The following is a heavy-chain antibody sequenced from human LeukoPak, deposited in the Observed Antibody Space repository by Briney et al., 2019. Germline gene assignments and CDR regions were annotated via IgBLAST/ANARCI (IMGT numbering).Heavy chain of an antibody. Sequence: SETLSFTCAVYGVSFSGYYWNWIRQPPGKGLEWVGEINHSGSTNYNPSLKSRVTISVDTSKNQFSLKLSSVTAADTAVYYCARGNPVEAGTVYYYGMDVWGQGTTVTVSS. CDR3: ARGNPVEAGTVYYYGMDV. CDR2: INHSGST. D-gene: IGHD6-19*01. J-gene: IGHJ6*02. V-gene: IGHV4-34*01. CDR1: GVSFSGYY.